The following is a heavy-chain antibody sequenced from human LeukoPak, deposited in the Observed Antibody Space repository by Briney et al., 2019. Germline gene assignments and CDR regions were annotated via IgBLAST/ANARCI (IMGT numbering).Heavy chain of an antibody. CDR2: INHSGST. CDR1: GGSFSGYY. D-gene: IGHD2-15*01. Sequence: PSETLSLTCAVYGGSFSGYYWSWIRQPPGKGLEWIGEINHSGSTNYNPSLKSRVTISVDTSKNQFSLKLSPVTAADTAVYYCARYCSGGSCLSNDAFDIWGQGTMVTVSS. J-gene: IGHJ3*02. CDR3: ARYCSGGSCLSNDAFDI. V-gene: IGHV4-34*01.